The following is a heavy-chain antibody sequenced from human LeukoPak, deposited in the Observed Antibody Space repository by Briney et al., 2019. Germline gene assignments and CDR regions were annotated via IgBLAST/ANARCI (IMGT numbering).Heavy chain of an antibody. V-gene: IGHV4-4*07. D-gene: IGHD6-13*01. CDR2: TYTSGTT. Sequence: PSETLSLTCTVYGASISSYYWNWIRQPAGKGLEWIGRTYTSGTTNYNPSLKSRVSMSVDTSKNQFSLKLSSVTAADTAVYYCARDEIAAAVSFDYWGQGTLVTVSS. CDR3: ARDEIAAAVSFDY. CDR1: GASISSYY. J-gene: IGHJ4*02.